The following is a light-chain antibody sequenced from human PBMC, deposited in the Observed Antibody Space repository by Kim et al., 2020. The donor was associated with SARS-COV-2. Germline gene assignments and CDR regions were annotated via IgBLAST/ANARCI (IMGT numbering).Light chain of an antibody. CDR2: GKN. CDR1: SLRSYY. V-gene: IGLV3-19*01. J-gene: IGLJ1*01. Sequence: SSELTQDPAVSVALGQTVRITCQGDSLRSYYPSWYQQKPGQAPVLVIYGKNNRPSGIPDRFSGSSSGNTASLTITAAQAEDEADYYCNSRDSSGNHYVFATGTKVTVL. CDR3: NSRDSSGNHYV.